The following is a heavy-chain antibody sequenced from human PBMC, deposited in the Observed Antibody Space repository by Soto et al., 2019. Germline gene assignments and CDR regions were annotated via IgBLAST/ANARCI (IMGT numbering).Heavy chain of an antibody. D-gene: IGHD3-22*01. V-gene: IGHV4-39*01. CDR2: IFNSGNT. CDR1: GGSISSISDY. CDR3: ARYERYYYDSSGYWWFDP. J-gene: IGHJ5*02. Sequence: SETLSLTCSVSGGSISSISDYWAWIRQPPGKGLEWIGNIFNSGNTYYKSSFKGRVTISVDTSKNQFALKLSSVTAADTAVYYCARYERYYYDSSGYWWFDPWGQGTLVTVSS.